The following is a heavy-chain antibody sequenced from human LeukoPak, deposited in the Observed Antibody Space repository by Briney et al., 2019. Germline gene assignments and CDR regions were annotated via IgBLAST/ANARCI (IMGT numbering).Heavy chain of an antibody. D-gene: IGHD6-13*01. V-gene: IGHV4-34*01. CDR2: INHSGST. Sequence: SETLSLTCAVYGGSFSGYYWSWIRQPPGKGLGWIGEINHSGSTNYNPSLKSRVTISVDTSKNQFSLKLSSVTAADTAVYYCARKLVYSSTHFDYWGQGTLVTVSS. CDR1: GGSFSGYY. J-gene: IGHJ4*02. CDR3: ARKLVYSSTHFDY.